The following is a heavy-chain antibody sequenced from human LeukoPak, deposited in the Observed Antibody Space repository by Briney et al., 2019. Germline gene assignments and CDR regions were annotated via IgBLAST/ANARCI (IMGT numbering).Heavy chain of an antibody. CDR2: ISYDGSNK. V-gene: IGHV3-30*18. CDR3: AKDSSRGGYSEYYDSNGYFDY. CDR1: GFTFSSYG. Sequence: GGSLRLSCAASGFTFSSYGMHWVRQAPGKGLEWVAVISYDGSNKYYADSVKGRFTISRDNSKNTLYLQMNSLRAEDTAVYYCAKDSSRGGYSEYYDSNGYFDYWGQGTLVTVSS. J-gene: IGHJ4*02. D-gene: IGHD3-22*01.